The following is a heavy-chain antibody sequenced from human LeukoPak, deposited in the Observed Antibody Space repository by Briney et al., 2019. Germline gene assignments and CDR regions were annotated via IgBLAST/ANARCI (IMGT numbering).Heavy chain of an antibody. Sequence: ASVKVSCKASGYTFTSYYMHWVRQAPGQGLEWMGIINPSGGSTSYAQKFQGRVTMTRDTSTSTVYMELSSLRSEDTAVYYCARDPGYCSSTSCYDNWFDHWGQGTLVTVSS. CDR1: GYTFTSYY. CDR3: ARDPGYCSSTSCYDNWFDH. CDR2: INPSGGST. D-gene: IGHD2-2*01. V-gene: IGHV1-46*03. J-gene: IGHJ5*02.